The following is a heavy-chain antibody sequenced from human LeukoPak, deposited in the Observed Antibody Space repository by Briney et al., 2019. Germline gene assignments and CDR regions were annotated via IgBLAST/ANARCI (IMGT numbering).Heavy chain of an antibody. J-gene: IGHJ3*02. CDR3: AKSLSSGDTAMVFDAFDI. D-gene: IGHD5-18*01. Sequence: GGSLRLSCAASGFTFSSYAMHWVRQAPGKGLDWVAVISYDGSNRYHADSVKGRFTISRDNSKNTLYLEMDSLRAEDTAVYYCAKSLSSGDTAMVFDAFDIWGQGTMVTVSS. CDR1: GFTFSSYA. CDR2: ISYDGSNR. V-gene: IGHV3-30*18.